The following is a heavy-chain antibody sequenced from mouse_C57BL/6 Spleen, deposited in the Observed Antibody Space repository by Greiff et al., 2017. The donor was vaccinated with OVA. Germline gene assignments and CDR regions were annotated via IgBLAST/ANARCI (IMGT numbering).Heavy chain of an antibody. V-gene: IGHV1-76*01. J-gene: IGHJ2*01. CDR1: GYTFPAYY. D-gene: IGHD1-1*01. CDR3: AREAITTVFDY. Sequence: LVESGAELVRPGASVKLSCKASGYTFPAYYINWVKQRPGQGLEWIARISPGSGSTYYNEKFKGKSTLTAEKSSSTAYMQLSSLTSEDSAVYLCAREAITTVFDYWGQGTTLTVSS. CDR2: ISPGSGST.